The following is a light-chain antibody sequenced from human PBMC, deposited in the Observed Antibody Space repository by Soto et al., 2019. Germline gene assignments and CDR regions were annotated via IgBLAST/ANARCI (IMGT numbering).Light chain of an antibody. CDR3: QQFSSYPLT. Sequence: EFVLTQSPGTLSVSPGERATLSCRASQTVRNNYLAWYQQKPGQAPRFVIYDASSRATGIPDRFSGVGSGTDFTLNISRLEPEDGEVYDGQQFSSYPLTFGGGTKVDIK. CDR2: DAS. V-gene: IGKV3-20*01. J-gene: IGKJ4*01. CDR1: QTVRNNY.